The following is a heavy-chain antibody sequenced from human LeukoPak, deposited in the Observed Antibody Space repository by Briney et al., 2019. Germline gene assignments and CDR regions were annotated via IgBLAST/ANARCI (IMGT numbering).Heavy chain of an antibody. D-gene: IGHD3-9*01. CDR3: AKWGDYDVLTGYYDSDY. Sequence: PGGSLRLSCAASGFSFSNYAMSWVRQVPGKGLEWVSAISGRDDSTYYADSVKGRFTISRDTSKNTLYLQMNSLRAEDTAVHYCAKWGDYDVLTGYYDSDYWGQGTLVTVSS. CDR2: ISGRDDST. V-gene: IGHV3-23*01. J-gene: IGHJ4*02. CDR1: GFSFSNYA.